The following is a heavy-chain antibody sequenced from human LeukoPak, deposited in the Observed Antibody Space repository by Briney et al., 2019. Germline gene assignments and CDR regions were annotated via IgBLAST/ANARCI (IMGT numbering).Heavy chain of an antibody. CDR3: ARDIVM. Sequence: GGSLRLSCAASGFTFSSYSMNWVRQAPGKGLECVSVIYGGDNTYYADSVKDRFTISRDNSKNTLYLQMNSLRADDTAVYSCARDIVMWGQGALVTVSS. D-gene: IGHD2/OR15-2a*01. V-gene: IGHV3-66*01. CDR1: GFTFSSYS. CDR2: IYGGDNT. J-gene: IGHJ4*02.